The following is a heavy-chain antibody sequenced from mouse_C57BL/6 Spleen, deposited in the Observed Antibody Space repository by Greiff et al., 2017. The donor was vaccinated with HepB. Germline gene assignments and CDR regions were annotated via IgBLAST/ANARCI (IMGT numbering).Heavy chain of an antibody. Sequence: EVQRVESGGGLVKPGGSLKLSCAASGFTFSDYGMHWVRQAPEKGLEWVAYISSGSSTIYYADTVKGRFTISRDNAKNTLFLQMTSLRSEDTAMYYCAKERVYYDYDGGYFDVWGTGTTVTVSS. CDR1: GFTFSDYG. J-gene: IGHJ1*03. D-gene: IGHD2-4*01. V-gene: IGHV5-17*01. CDR2: ISSGSSTI. CDR3: AKERVYYDYDGGYFDV.